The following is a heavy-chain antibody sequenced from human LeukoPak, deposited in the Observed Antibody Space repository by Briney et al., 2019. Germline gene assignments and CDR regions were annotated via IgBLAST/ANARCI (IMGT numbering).Heavy chain of an antibody. CDR1: GYTLTELS. CDR3: ARGPPNWGFDY. Sequence: ASVKASCKVSGYTLTELSMHWVRQAPGKGLEWMGGFDPEDGETIYAQKFQGRVSMTRDTSISTAYMELSSLSSEDTAVYSCARGPPNWGFDYWGQGTLVTVSS. CDR2: FDPEDGET. V-gene: IGHV1-24*01. D-gene: IGHD7-27*01. J-gene: IGHJ4*02.